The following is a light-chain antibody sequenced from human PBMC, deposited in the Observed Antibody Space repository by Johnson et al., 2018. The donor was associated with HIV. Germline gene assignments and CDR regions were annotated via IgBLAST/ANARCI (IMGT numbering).Light chain of an antibody. CDR2: DNN. J-gene: IGLJ1*01. V-gene: IGLV1-51*01. Sequence: QSVLTQPPSVSAAPGQKVTISCSGSSSNIGTNYVSWYQQLPGTAPKLLIYDNNKRPSGIPDRFSGSKSGTSATLAITGLQTGDEADYYCGTWDSSLSGVFGTGTKVTVL. CDR3: GTWDSSLSGV. CDR1: SSNIGTNY.